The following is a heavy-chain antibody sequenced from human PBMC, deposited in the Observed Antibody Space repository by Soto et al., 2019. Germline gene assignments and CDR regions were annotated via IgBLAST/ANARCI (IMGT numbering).Heavy chain of an antibody. Sequence: QVQLVQSGAEVKKPGFSVKVSCKASGGTFSSYAISWVRQAPGQGLEWMGGIIPIFGTANYAQKFQGRVTITADESTSTAYMELSSLRSEDTAVYYCARDSKPYSSSWGYYYYGMDVWGQGTTVTVSS. CDR3: ARDSKPYSSSWGYYYYGMDV. J-gene: IGHJ6*02. D-gene: IGHD6-13*01. CDR1: GGTFSSYA. V-gene: IGHV1-69*01. CDR2: IIPIFGTA.